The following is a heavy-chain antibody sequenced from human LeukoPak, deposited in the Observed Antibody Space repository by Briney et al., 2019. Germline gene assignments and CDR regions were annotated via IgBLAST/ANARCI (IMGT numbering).Heavy chain of an antibody. CDR1: GGSFSGYY. V-gene: IGHV4-34*01. D-gene: IGHD2-15*01. Sequence: SETLSLTCAVYGGSFSGYYWSWIRQPPGKGLEWIGEINHSGSTNYNPSLKSRVTISVDTSKNQFSLKLSSVTAADTAVYYCARVYCSGGSCYSGGGDYYYYYGMDVWGQGTTVTVSS. CDR3: ARVYCSGGSCYSGGGDYYYYYGMDV. CDR2: INHSGST. J-gene: IGHJ6*02.